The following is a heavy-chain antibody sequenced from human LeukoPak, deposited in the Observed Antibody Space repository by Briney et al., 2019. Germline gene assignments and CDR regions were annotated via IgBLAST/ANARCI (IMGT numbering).Heavy chain of an antibody. CDR1: GLTFSDYY. CDR3: SRERYGSY. V-gene: IGHV3-11*01. D-gene: IGHD6-19*01. CDR2: MSGDGGTM. Sequence: GGSLRLSCAASGLTFSDYYMSWIRQTPGKGLEWISYMSGDGGTMYYADSVKGRFAISRDNAKKSVYLQMNSLRADDTAVYYCSRERYGSYWGPGTLVTVSS. J-gene: IGHJ4*02.